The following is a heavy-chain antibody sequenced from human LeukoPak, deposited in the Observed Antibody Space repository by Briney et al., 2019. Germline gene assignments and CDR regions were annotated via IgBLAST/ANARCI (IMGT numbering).Heavy chain of an antibody. V-gene: IGHV3-23*01. CDR2: ITSCDNT. CDR3: AIGHYPDAYWAGDCYYSY. J-gene: IGHJ4*02. D-gene: IGHD2-21*02. Sequence: GGSLRLSCAASGFTFSSYAMTWVRQAPGKGLEWLSGITSCDNTHYADPVEGRFPVSGDNSKTRLYLQMNSLRAEDTAVYYCAIGHYPDAYWAGDCYYSYWGQGTLVTVSS. CDR1: GFTFSSYA.